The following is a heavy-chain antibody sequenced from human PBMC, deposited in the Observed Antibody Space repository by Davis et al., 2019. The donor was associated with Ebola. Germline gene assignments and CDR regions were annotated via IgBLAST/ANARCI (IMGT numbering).Heavy chain of an antibody. V-gene: IGHV5-51*01. Sequence: PGGSLRLSCQGSGDNFLGYWITWVRQMPGKGLEWMGRISADNSDTRYNPSLQGQVTMSVDRSIRTAYLQWSSLKASDTAMYYCARRGSNAVSDYWGQGSLVTVSS. CDR2: ISADNSDT. CDR1: GDNFLGYW. J-gene: IGHJ4*02. D-gene: IGHD3-10*01. CDR3: ARRGSNAVSDY.